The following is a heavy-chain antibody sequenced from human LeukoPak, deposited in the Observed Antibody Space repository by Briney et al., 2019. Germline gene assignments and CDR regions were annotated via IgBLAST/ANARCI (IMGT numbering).Heavy chain of an antibody. J-gene: IGHJ5*02. CDR3: ARHESSYYDFWSGYYTGSWFDP. CDR1: GGSISSSSYY. V-gene: IGHV4-39*01. D-gene: IGHD3-3*01. Sequence: SETLSLTCTVSGGSISSSSYYWGWIRQPPGTGLEWIGSIYYSGSTYYNPSLKSRVTISVDTSKNQFSLKLSSVTAADTAVYYCARHESSYYDFWSGYYTGSWFDPWGQGTLVTVSS. CDR2: IYYSGST.